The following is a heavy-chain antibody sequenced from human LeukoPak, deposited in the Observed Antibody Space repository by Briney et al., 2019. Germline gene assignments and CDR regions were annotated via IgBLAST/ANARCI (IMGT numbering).Heavy chain of an antibody. Sequence: ASVKVSCKASGYTFTGYYMHWVRQAPGQGLEWMGWINPTSGGTNYAQKFQGRVTTTRDTSISTAYMELSRLRSDDTAVYYCARTNAAYYDILTTGGPDYWGQGTLVTVSS. CDR2: INPTSGGT. CDR3: ARTNAAYYDILTTGGPDY. CDR1: GYTFTGYY. V-gene: IGHV1-2*02. J-gene: IGHJ4*02. D-gene: IGHD3-9*01.